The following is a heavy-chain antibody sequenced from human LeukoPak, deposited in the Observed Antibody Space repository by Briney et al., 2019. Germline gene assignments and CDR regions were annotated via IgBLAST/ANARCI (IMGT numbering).Heavy chain of an antibody. V-gene: IGHV3-7*01. Sequence: PGGSLRLSCAASGFTLSSYWMSWVRQAPGKGLEWLANIKQDGSEKYHVDSVKGRFTITRDNAKNSLYLQMYRLRAEVTAVDYCAREYSSSTSCSRYYYYYMDVWGKGTTVTVSS. CDR2: IKQDGSEK. J-gene: IGHJ6*03. CDR1: GFTLSSYW. CDR3: AREYSSSTSCSRYYYYYMDV. D-gene: IGHD2-2*01.